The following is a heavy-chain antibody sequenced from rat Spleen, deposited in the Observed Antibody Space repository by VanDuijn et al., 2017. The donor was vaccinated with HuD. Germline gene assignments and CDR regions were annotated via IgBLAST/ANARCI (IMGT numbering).Heavy chain of an antibody. V-gene: IGHV5S13*01. J-gene: IGHJ2*01. D-gene: IGHD5-1*01. CDR1: GFTFSNYG. Sequence: EVQLVETGGGLVQPGRSLKLSCVASGFTFSNYGMAWVRQTPTKGLAWVASISTGGGSTYYRDSVKGRFTVSRDNAKRILSLQMNSLRSEDTATYYCATSNWELRIWFAYWGQGVMVTVSS. CDR2: ISTGGGST. CDR3: ATSNWELRIWFAY.